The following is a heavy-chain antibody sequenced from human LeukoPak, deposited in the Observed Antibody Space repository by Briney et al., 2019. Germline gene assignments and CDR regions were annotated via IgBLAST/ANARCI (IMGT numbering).Heavy chain of an antibody. D-gene: IGHD1-26*01. CDR2: IIDSGNSI. J-gene: IGHJ4*02. CDR3: AKDPIFSGSYGVFDS. Sequence: GGSLRLSCAASGFTFSSYSMNWVRQAPGKGLEWVSTIIDSGNSIYYADSVEGRFTISGDNSKDTLYLQMDSLRAGDTAVYYCAKDPIFSGSYGVFDSWGQGTLVTVSS. V-gene: IGHV3-23*01. CDR1: GFTFSSYS.